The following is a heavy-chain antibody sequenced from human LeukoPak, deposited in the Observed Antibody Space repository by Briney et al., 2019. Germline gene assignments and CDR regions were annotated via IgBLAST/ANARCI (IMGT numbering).Heavy chain of an antibody. CDR2: IRSSGGTT. CDR3: AKLVVFTSGSYFDY. J-gene: IGHJ4*02. CDR1: GFTFSRHA. D-gene: IGHD3-3*01. V-gene: IGHV3-23*01. Sequence: GGSLRLSCAASGFTFSRHAMSWVRQAPGKGLEWVSVIRSSGGTTYYADSVKGRFTISRDNSKNTLYLQMNSLRAEDTAVYYCAKLVVFTSGSYFDYWGQGTLVTVSS.